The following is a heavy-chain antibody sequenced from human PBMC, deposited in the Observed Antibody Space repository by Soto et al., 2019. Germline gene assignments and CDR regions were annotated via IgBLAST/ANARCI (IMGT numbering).Heavy chain of an antibody. CDR2: IYPSDSDT. D-gene: IGHD3-10*01. Sequence: LKVAWQGCGDRFTSYCVGLVRQMPGKGLEWMGIIYPSDSDTRYSPSFQGQVTISADKSISTAYLQWSSLKASDTAMYYCARPGRLGSGRYFFYGMDDWGQGTSVPVS. V-gene: IGHV5-51*01. CDR3: ARPGRLGSGRYFFYGMDD. CDR1: GDRFTSYC. J-gene: IGHJ6*02.